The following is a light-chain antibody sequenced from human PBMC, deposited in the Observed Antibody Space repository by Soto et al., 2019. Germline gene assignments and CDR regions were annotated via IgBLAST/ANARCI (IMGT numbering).Light chain of an antibody. J-gene: IGKJ4*01. CDR1: QGIASY. CDR2: AAS. V-gene: IGKV1-9*01. CDR3: QQRSNWPVT. Sequence: DIQLTQSPSFLSASIGDEVTITCRASQGIASYLAWYQQKPGEAPKLLIYAASTLQSGVPSRFSGSGSGTEFTLTISSLEPEDFAVYYCQQRSNWPVTFGGGTKVDIK.